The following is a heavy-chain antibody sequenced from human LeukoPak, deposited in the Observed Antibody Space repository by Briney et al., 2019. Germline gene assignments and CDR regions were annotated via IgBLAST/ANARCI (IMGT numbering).Heavy chain of an antibody. Sequence: ASVKVSCKASGYTFTRYHMHWVRQAPGQGLEWMGWINPNSGGTNYAQKFQGRVTMTRDTSISTAYMELSRLRSDDTAVYYCSRGYDILGDYGMDVWGQGTTVTVSS. J-gene: IGHJ6*02. CDR1: GYTFTRYH. CDR3: SRGYDILGDYGMDV. D-gene: IGHD3-9*01. CDR2: INPNSGGT. V-gene: IGHV1-2*02.